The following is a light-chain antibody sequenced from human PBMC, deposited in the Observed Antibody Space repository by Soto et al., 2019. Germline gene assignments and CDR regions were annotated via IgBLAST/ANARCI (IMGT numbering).Light chain of an antibody. Sequence: QSVLTQPPSVSAAPGQKVTISCSGSSSNIGNNYVSWYQQLPGTAPKLLIYDNDKRRSGIPERFSASKSDTSATLGITGLQTGDEADYYCGTWDSSLSAAVFGGGTQLTVL. J-gene: IGLJ7*01. CDR3: GTWDSSLSAAV. CDR1: SSNIGNNY. CDR2: DND. V-gene: IGLV1-51*01.